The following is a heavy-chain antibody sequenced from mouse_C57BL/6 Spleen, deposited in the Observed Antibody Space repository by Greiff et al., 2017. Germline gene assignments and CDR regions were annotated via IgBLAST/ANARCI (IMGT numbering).Heavy chain of an antibody. J-gene: IGHJ4*01. V-gene: IGHV1-54*01. Sequence: QVQLQQSGAELVRPGTSVKVSCKASGYAFTNYLIAWVKQRPGQGLEWIGVINPGSGGTNYNEQFKGKATLTADKSSSTAYMQLSSLTSEDAAVYFCARYYDYDVDAMDYWGQGTSVTVSS. CDR3: ARYYDYDVDAMDY. CDR2: INPGSGGT. D-gene: IGHD2-4*01. CDR1: GYAFTNYL.